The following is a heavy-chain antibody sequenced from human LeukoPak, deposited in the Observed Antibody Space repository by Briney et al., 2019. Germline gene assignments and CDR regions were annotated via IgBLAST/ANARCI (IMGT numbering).Heavy chain of an antibody. CDR1: GGTFSSYA. D-gene: IGHD2-2*02. V-gene: IGHV1-69*13. J-gene: IGHJ4*02. CDR3: ALPGGDIVVVPAAIAAFDY. Sequence: GASVKVSCKASGGTFSSYAISWVRQAPGQGLEWMGGIIPIFGTANYAQKFQGRVTITADVSTSTAYMELSSLRSEDTAVYYCALPGGDIVVVPAAIAAFDYWGQGTLVTVSS. CDR2: IIPIFGTA.